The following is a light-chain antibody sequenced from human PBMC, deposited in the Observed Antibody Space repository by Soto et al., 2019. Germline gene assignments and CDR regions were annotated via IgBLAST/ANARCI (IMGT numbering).Light chain of an antibody. CDR3: QQTYNTPPT. Sequence: IQMTQSPSSLAASVGDRITITCRASQTISTYVNWYRQKSGAAPELLLYDASTLQSGVPSRFSGGASGTDFTLTISSLQLEDFATYYCQQTYNTPPTFGQGTKVEIK. CDR2: DAS. V-gene: IGKV1-39*01. J-gene: IGKJ1*01. CDR1: QTISTY.